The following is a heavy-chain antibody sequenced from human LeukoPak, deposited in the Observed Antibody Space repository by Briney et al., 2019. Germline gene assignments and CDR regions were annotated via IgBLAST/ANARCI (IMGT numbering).Heavy chain of an antibody. D-gene: IGHD3-22*01. CDR2: INHSGST. V-gene: IGHV4-34*01. Sequence: SETLSLTCAVYGGSFSGYYWSWIRQPPGKGLEWIGEINHSGSTNYNPSLKSRVTISVDTSKNQFSLKLSSVTAADTAVYYCARVLYDSSGYYLWGGHNYYGMDVWGQGTTVTVSS. J-gene: IGHJ6*02. CDR1: GGSFSGYY. CDR3: ARVLYDSSGYYLWGGHNYYGMDV.